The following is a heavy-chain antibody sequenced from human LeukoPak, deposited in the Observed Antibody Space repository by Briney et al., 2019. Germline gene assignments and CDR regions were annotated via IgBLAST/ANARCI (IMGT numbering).Heavy chain of an antibody. D-gene: IGHD3-10*01. CDR3: ARGRNYYGSGSSDAFDI. J-gene: IGHJ3*02. CDR2: MNPNSGNT. CDR1: GYTFTSYD. Sequence: ASVKVSCKASGYTFTSYDINWVRQATGQGREWMGWMNPNSGNTGYAQKFQGRVTMTRNTSISTAYMELSSLRSEDTAVYYCARGRNYYGSGSSDAFDISGEGTMVTVSS. V-gene: IGHV1-8*01.